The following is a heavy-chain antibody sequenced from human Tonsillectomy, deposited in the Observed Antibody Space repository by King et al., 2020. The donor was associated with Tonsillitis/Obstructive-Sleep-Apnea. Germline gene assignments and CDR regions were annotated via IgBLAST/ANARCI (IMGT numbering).Heavy chain of an antibody. V-gene: IGHV4-59*01. J-gene: IGHJ6*03. CDR1: GGSISGYY. CDR2: TYHSRST. CDR3: AGGHFTATAFYMDV. Sequence: QLQESGPGLVKPSETLSLTCSVSGGSISGYYSSWIRQPPGKGLEWCGYTYHSRSTNDNPSLKSRVTISVDTTKNQYSLKLSSVTAADAAVSYCAGGHFTATAFYMDVWGKGTTVTVSS.